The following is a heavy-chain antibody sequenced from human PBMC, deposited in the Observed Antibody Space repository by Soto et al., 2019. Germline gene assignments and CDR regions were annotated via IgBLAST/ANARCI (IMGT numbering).Heavy chain of an antibody. CDR3: AKDRGGHDFWSGYLGDV. V-gene: IGHV3-23*01. CDR1: GFTFSSYA. J-gene: IGHJ6*04. Sequence: GGSLRLSCAASGFTFSSYAMSWVRQAPGKGLEWVSAISGSGGSTYYADSVKGRFTISRDNSKNTLYLQMNSLRAEDTAVYYCAKDRGGHDFWSGYLGDVWGKGTTVTVSS. CDR2: ISGSGGST. D-gene: IGHD3-3*01.